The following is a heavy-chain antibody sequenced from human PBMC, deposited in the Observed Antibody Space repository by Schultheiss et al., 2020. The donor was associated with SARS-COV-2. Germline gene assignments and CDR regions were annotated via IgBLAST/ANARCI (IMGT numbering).Heavy chain of an antibody. CDR2: INHRGST. J-gene: IGHJ4*02. Sequence: LSLTCAVSGGSISSYYWSWIRQPAGKGLEWIGEINHRGSTTYNSSLKNRVTISVDTSKNQFSLKLSSVTAADTAVYYCARHIAYYDSSGISPWGQGTLVTVSS. D-gene: IGHD3-22*01. V-gene: IGHV4-59*08. CDR3: ARHIAYYDSSGISP. CDR1: GGSISSYY.